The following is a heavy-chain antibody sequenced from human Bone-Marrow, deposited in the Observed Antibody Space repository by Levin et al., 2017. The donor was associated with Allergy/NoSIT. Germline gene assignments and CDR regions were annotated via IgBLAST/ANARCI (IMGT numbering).Heavy chain of an antibody. V-gene: IGHV3-21*01. CDR1: AFDFNFDNYG. CDR2: ISTRSDYI. CDR3: TRDVEFCTTTACYPVGGMGV. Sequence: PGGSLRLSCADSAFDFNFDNYGMNWVRQAPGKGLEWVSSISTRSDYIFYADSVRGRFTISRDNSKKSLYLQMNSLRAEDTAIYFCTRDVEFCTTTACYPVGGMGVWGQGTTVTVSS. D-gene: IGHD2/OR15-2a*01. J-gene: IGHJ6*02.